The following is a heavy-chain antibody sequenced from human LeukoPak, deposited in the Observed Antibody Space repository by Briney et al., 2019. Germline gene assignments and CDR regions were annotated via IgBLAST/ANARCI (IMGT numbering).Heavy chain of an antibody. CDR3: ARGGRSGWYAGSDY. D-gene: IGHD6-19*01. V-gene: IGHV3-48*01. CDR2: ISSSSSTI. Sequence: GGSLRLSCVVSGFTYSRYWMTWFRQAPGKGLEWVSYISSSSSTIYYADSVKGRFTISRDNAKNSLYLQMNSLRAEDTAVYYCARGGRSGWYAGSDYWGQGTLVTVSS. CDR1: GFTYSRYW. J-gene: IGHJ4*02.